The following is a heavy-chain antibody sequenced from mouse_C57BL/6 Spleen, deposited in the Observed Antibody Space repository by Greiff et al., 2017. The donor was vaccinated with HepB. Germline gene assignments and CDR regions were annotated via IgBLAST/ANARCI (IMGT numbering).Heavy chain of an antibody. V-gene: IGHV1-26*01. CDR2: INPNNGGT. J-gene: IGHJ4*01. CDR3: GPWIYYAMDY. CDR1: GYTFTDYY. Sequence: EVQLQQSGPELVKPGASVKISCKASGYTFTDYYMNWVKQSHGKSLEWIGDINPNNGGTSYNQKFKGKATLTVDKSSSTAYMELRSLTSEDSAVYYCGPWIYYAMDYWGQGTSVTVPS.